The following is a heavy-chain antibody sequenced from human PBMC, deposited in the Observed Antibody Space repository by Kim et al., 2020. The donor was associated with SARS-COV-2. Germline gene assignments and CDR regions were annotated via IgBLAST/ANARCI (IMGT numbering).Heavy chain of an antibody. Sequence: GGSLRLSCAASGFTFSSYAMSWVRQAPGKGLEWVSAISGSGGSTYYADSVKGRFTISRDNSKNTLYLQMNSLRAEDTAVYYCAKDHRRGYSYGSHAFDIWGQGTMVTVSS. CDR1: GFTFSSYA. J-gene: IGHJ3*02. CDR2: ISGSGGST. V-gene: IGHV3-23*01. CDR3: AKDHRRGYSYGSHAFDI. D-gene: IGHD5-18*01.